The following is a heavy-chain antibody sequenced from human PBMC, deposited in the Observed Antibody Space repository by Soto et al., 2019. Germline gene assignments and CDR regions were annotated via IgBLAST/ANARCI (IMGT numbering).Heavy chain of an antibody. J-gene: IGHJ4*02. CDR3: ARDIYSNSGFDY. CDR2: IWYDGSNK. V-gene: IGHV3-33*01. Sequence: QVQLVESGGGVVQPGRSLRLSCAASGFTFSSYGMHWVRQAPGKGLEWVAVIWYDGSNKYYADSVKGRFTISRDNSKNTLYLQMNSLRVEDTAVYYCARDIYSNSGFDYWGQGTLVTVSS. D-gene: IGHD4-4*01. CDR1: GFTFSSYG.